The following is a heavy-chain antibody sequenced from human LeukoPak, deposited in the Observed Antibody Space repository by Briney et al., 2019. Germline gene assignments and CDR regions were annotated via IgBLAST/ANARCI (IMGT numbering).Heavy chain of an antibody. CDR3: ARPKYSGSYYFDY. V-gene: IGHV3-23*01. CDR1: GFTFSNFA. J-gene: IGHJ4*02. Sequence: PGGSLRLSCAASGFTFSNFAMSWVRQAPGKGLEWVSATSTSGDSTRYADSVKGRFTISRDNSKNTLCLQMNSLRAEDTAVYYCARPKYSGSYYFDYWGQGTLVTVSS. D-gene: IGHD1-26*01. CDR2: TSTSGDST.